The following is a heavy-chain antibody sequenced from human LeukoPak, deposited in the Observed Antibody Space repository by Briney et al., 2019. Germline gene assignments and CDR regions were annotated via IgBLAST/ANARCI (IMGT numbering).Heavy chain of an antibody. CDR3: ARSSQNFYWGDSSGYYFDY. CDR1: GGSISSSSYY. J-gene: IGHJ4*02. D-gene: IGHD3-22*01. V-gene: IGHV4-61*05. Sequence: SETLSLTCTVSGGSISSSSYYWGWIRQPPGKGLEWIGYIYYSGSTNYNPSLKSRVTISVDTSKNQFSLKLSSVTAADTAVYYCARSSQNFYWGDSSGYYFDYWGQGTLVTVSS. CDR2: IYYSGST.